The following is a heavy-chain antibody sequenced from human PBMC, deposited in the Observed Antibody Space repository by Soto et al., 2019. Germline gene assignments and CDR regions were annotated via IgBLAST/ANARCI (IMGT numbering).Heavy chain of an antibody. CDR1: GGSFSGYY. Sequence: SETLSLTCAVYGGSFSGYYWSWIRQPPGKGLEWIGEINHSGSTNYNPSLKSRVTISVDTSKNQFSLKLSSVTAADTAVYYCARERGYSGYDHDAFDIWGQGTMVTVS. CDR2: INHSGST. D-gene: IGHD5-12*01. CDR3: ARERGYSGYDHDAFDI. J-gene: IGHJ3*02. V-gene: IGHV4-34*01.